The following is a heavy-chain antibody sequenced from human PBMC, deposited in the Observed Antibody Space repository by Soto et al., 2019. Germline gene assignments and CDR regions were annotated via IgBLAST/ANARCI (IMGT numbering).Heavy chain of an antibody. Sequence: WGSLRLSCAASGFSFISLAIIFFRHSPLKGLEWVSSISGRGVDTLYADSVKGRFTISSDISANSLYLQMDSLRAEDTAVYYCAKDAVSGDGIWLLDSWGQGTVVTVSS. V-gene: IGHV3-23*01. CDR2: ISGRGVDT. J-gene: IGHJ4*02. D-gene: IGHD4-17*01. CDR3: AKDAVSGDGIWLLDS. CDR1: GFSFISLA.